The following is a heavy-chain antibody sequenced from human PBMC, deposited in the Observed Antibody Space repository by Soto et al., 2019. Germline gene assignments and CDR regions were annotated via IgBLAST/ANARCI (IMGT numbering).Heavy chain of an antibody. CDR3: SRAPPHPGETALLGWFYP. Sequence: SVKVSCKASGGIFSSFAISWVRQAPGQGLEWVGGIIPVFDTAQNAQEFQGRVTITADESASTAYMELSSLSSEDTAVYYCSRAPPHPGETALLGWFYPWGQGTLFSVAS. J-gene: IGHJ5*02. D-gene: IGHD5-18*01. CDR2: IIPVFDTA. V-gene: IGHV1-69*13. CDR1: GGIFSSFA.